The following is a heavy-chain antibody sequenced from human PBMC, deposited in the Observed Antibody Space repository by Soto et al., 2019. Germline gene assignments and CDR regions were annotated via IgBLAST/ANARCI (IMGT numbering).Heavy chain of an antibody. CDR2: IIPIFGTA. J-gene: IGHJ6*02. CDR1: GGTFSSYA. V-gene: IGHV1-69*13. Sequence: SVKVSCKASGGTFSSYAISWVRQAPGQGLEWMGGIIPIFGTANYAQKFQGRVTITADESTRTAYMELSSLSSEDTAVYYCAGGRRIFGVVTPPNYYGMDVWGQGPTATV. CDR3: AGGRRIFGVVTPPNYYGMDV. D-gene: IGHD3-3*02.